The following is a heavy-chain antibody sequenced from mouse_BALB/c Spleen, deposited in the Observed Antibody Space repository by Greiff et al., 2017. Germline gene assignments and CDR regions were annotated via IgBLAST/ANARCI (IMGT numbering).Heavy chain of an antibody. CDR3: ARAKALRLPAMDY. D-gene: IGHD1-2*01. J-gene: IGHJ4*01. Sequence: VQLQQPGAELVKPGASVKMSCKASGYTFTSYWMHWVKQRPGQGLEWIGVIDPSDSYTSYNQKFKDKATLTADKSSSTAYMQLSSLTSEDSAVYYCARAKALRLPAMDYWGQGTSVTVSS. CDR2: IDPSDSYT. CDR1: GYTFTSYW. V-gene: IGHV1-69*02.